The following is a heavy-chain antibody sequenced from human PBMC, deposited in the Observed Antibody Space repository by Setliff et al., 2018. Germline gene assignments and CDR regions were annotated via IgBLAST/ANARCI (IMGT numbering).Heavy chain of an antibody. D-gene: IGHD3-10*01. J-gene: IGHJ4*02. CDR1: GFIVSNNE. CDR2: TYSDGRT. CDR3: RLWFEETMRDY. V-gene: IGHV3-53*01. Sequence: PGGSLRLSCEVSGFIVSNNEMSWVRQAPGKGLEWVSVTYSDGRTNYADSVKGRFTISRDNSKNTIDLQVNSLRAEDTAVYYCRLWFEETMRDYWGQGTLVTVSS.